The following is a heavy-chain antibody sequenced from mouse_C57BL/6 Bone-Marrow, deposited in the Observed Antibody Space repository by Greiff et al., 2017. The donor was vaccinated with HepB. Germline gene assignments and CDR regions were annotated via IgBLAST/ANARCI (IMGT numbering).Heavy chain of an antibody. V-gene: IGHV1-55*01. J-gene: IGHJ3*01. CDR1: GYTFTSYW. D-gene: IGHD3-2*02. CDR3: AGGTAQATAY. CDR2: IYPRSGST. Sequence: QVQLQQSGAELVKPGASVKMSCKASGYTFTSYWITWVKQRPGQGLEWIGDIYPRSGSTNYNEKFKSKATLTVDTSSSTAYMQLSSLTSEDSAVYYCAGGTAQATAYWGQGTLVTVSA.